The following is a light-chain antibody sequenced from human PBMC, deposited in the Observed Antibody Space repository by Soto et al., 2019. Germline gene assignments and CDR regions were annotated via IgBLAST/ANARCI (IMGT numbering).Light chain of an antibody. V-gene: IGLV2-8*01. CDR2: EVT. J-gene: IGLJ1*01. Sequence: QPPSASGSPGQSVTISCTGTSSDVGGYNYVSWYQQHPGKAPKLMIYEVTKRPSGVPDRFSGSKSGNTASLTVSGLQAEDEADYYCSSYAGSNNLVFGTGTKVTVL. CDR3: SSYAGSNNLV. CDR1: SSDVGGYNY.